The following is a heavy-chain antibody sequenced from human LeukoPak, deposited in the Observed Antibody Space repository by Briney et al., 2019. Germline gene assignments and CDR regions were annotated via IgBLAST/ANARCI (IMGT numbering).Heavy chain of an antibody. CDR1: GFTFSTYI. V-gene: IGHV3-21*01. J-gene: IGHJ4*02. CDR3: ARGVSYGSGSYYYFDY. Sequence: GGSLRLSCAASGFTFSTYIMNWVRQAPGKGLEWVSSISSSSSYIYYADSVKGRFTISRDNAENSLYLQMNSLRAEDTAVYYCARGVSYGSGSYYYFDYWGQGTLVTVSS. D-gene: IGHD3-10*01. CDR2: ISSSSSYI.